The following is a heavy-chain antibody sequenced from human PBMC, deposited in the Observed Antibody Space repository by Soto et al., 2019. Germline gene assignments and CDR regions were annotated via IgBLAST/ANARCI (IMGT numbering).Heavy chain of an antibody. Sequence: PGGSLRLSCAASGFTFSSYWMYWVRQAPGKGPVWVSHINGDGSSTTYADFVKGRFTISRDSAKNTLYLQMNSLRSEDTAVYYCARDSWFGELSFGYWGQGTLVTVSS. J-gene: IGHJ1*01. V-gene: IGHV3-74*03. D-gene: IGHD3-10*01. CDR2: INGDGSST. CDR1: GFTFSSYW. CDR3: ARDSWFGELSFGY.